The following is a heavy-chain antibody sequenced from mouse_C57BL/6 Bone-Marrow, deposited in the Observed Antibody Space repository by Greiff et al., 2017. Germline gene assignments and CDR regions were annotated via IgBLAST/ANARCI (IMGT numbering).Heavy chain of an antibody. Sequence: QVQLQQSGAELVKPGASVKLSCKASGYTFTSYWMHWVKQRPGQGLEWIGMIHPNSGSTNYNEKFKSKATLTVDKSSSTAYMQLSSLTSEDSAVYYCARGGHYYAMDYWGQGTSVTVSS. CDR1: GYTFTSYW. V-gene: IGHV1-64*01. CDR3: ARGGHYYAMDY. J-gene: IGHJ4*01. CDR2: IHPNSGST.